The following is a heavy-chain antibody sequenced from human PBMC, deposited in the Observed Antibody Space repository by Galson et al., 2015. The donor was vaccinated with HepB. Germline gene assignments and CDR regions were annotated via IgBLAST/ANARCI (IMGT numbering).Heavy chain of an antibody. D-gene: IGHD3-3*01. J-gene: IGHJ2*01. CDR2: IYTTRST. Sequence: SETLSLTCTVSGGSISSYSWSWIRQPAGKGLEWIGRIYTTRSTNYNPSLKSRVTMSVDTSKNRFSLKLSSVTAADTAVYYCAREYDFWSGYSIRKNFWYFDLWGRGTLVTVSS. CDR1: GGSISSYS. CDR3: AREYDFWSGYSIRKNFWYFDL. V-gene: IGHV4-4*07.